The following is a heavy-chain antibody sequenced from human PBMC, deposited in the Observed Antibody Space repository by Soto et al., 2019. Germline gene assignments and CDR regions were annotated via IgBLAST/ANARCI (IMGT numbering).Heavy chain of an antibody. D-gene: IGHD3-9*01. J-gene: IGHJ6*02. V-gene: IGHV3-30*04. Sequence: GGSLRLSCAASGFTFSSYPMYWVRQAPGKGLEWVTVISYDGRTKSYADSVRGRFSISRDTSKNTLYLQMNSLRAEDTAVYYCARELRYFDWLAGSRGSYYYYGMDVWGQGTTVTVSS. CDR1: GFTFSSYP. CDR3: ARELRYFDWLAGSRGSYYYYGMDV. CDR2: ISYDGRTK.